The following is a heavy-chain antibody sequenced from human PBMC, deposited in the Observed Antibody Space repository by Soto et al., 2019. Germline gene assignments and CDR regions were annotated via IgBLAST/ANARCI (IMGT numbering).Heavy chain of an antibody. J-gene: IGHJ4*02. CDR1: GGSFSGYY. D-gene: IGHD7-27*01. V-gene: IGHV4-34*01. CDR3: ARELGMATIGYFDY. Sequence: PSETLSLTCAVYGGSFSGYYWSWIRQPPGKGLEWIGEINHSGSTNYNPSLKSRVTISVDTSKNQFSLKPSSVTAADTAVYYCARELGMATIGYFDYWGQGTLVTVSS. CDR2: INHSGST.